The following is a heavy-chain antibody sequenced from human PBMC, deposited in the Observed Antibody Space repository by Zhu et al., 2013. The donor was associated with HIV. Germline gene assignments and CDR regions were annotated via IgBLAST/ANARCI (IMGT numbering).Heavy chain of an antibody. V-gene: IGHV1-18*01. J-gene: IGHJ1*01. D-gene: IGHD3-22*01. CDR2: ISAYNGNT. Sequence: QVQLVQSGAEVKKPGASVKVSCKASGYTFTSYGISWVRQAPGQGLEWMGWISAYNGNTNYAQKLQGRVTMTTDTSTNTAYMELRSLRSDDTAVYYCARGASYYDSSGYYYSPEYFQHWARAPWSPSPQ. CDR1: GYTFTSYG. CDR3: ARGASYYDSSGYYYSPEYFQH.